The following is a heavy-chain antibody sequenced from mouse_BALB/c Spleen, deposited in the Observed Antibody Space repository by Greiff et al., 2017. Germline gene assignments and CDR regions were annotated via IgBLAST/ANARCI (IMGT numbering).Heavy chain of an antibody. CDR1: GYTFTSYW. Sequence: QVQLQQPGAELVKPGASVKMSCKASGYTFTSYWMHWVKQRPGQGLEWIGVIDPSDSYTSYNQKFKGKATLTVDTSSSTAYMQLSSLTSEDSAVYYCTRERFYAMDYWGQGTSVTVSS. CDR2: IDPSDSYT. V-gene: IGHV1S127*01. J-gene: IGHJ4*01. CDR3: TRERFYAMDY.